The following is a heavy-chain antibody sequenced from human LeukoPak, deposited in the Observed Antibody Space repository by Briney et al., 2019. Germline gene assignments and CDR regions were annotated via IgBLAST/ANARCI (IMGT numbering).Heavy chain of an antibody. V-gene: IGHV3-53*01. D-gene: IGHD3-22*01. J-gene: IGHJ6*02. Sequence: GGSLRLSCVASGFTFTAFAMNWVRQAPGKGLEWVSVIYSGGSTYYADSVKGRFTISRDNSKNTLYLQINSLRAEDTAVYYCARDYAYYYDSSGYRSPESHYYYGMDVWGQGTTVTVSS. CDR3: ARDYAYYYDSSGYRSPESHYYYGMDV. CDR1: GFTFTAFA. CDR2: IYSGGST.